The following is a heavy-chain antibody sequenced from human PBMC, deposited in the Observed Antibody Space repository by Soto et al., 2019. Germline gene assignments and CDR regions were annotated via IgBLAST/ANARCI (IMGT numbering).Heavy chain of an antibody. J-gene: IGHJ4*02. Sequence: PGGSLRLSCAASGFTFSSYSMNWVRQAPGKGLEWVSYISSSSSYTNYADSVKGRFTISRDNAKNSLYLQMNSLRAEDTAVYYCARVTDIVVVPAAKGLDYWGQGTLVTVSS. CDR1: GFTFSSYS. CDR2: ISSSSSYT. D-gene: IGHD2-2*01. V-gene: IGHV3-21*05. CDR3: ARVTDIVVVPAAKGLDY.